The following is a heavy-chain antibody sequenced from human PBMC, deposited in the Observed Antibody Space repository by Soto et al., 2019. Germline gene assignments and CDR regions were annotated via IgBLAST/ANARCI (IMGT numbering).Heavy chain of an antibody. CDR2: ISAHNGNT. CDR1: GYAFTTYG. V-gene: IGHV1-18*01. J-gene: IGHJ4*02. CDR3: ARGRYGDY. Sequence: QVHLVQSGAEVKKPGASVKVSCQGSGYAFTTYGITWVRQAPGQGLEWMGWISAHNGNTNYAQKLQGRVTVTRDTSTSTANMERRSLRDDDTAVYYCARGRYGDYWGQGALVTVSS. D-gene: IGHD1-1*01.